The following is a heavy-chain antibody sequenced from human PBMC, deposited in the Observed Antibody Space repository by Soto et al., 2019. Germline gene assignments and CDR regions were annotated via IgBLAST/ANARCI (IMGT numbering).Heavy chain of an antibody. V-gene: IGHV4-59*08. J-gene: IGHJ4*02. CDR2: IYYSGSP. CDR3: ARHSYVHLDLYYIDY. Sequence: PSETLSLTCTVSGGSITSYYWSWIRQSPGKGLEWIGYIYYSGSPSYNQSLKSRVTISTDTSKNQFSLKLNSVTAADTAVYYCARHSYVHLDLYYIDYWGQGTLVTRSS. CDR1: GGSITSYY. D-gene: IGHD3-16*01.